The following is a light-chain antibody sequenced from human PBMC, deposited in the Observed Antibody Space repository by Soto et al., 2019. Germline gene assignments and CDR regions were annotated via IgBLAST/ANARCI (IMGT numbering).Light chain of an antibody. CDR3: QQYHDWWT. Sequence: IVLTQSPAIMSLSPGESASLSCRASQSVSDYLAWYQQKPGQAPRLFIYGASTRAAGIPARFSGSGSGTEFTLTISSLQSEDFAVYYCQQYHDWWTFGQGTKVEMK. J-gene: IGKJ1*01. CDR2: GAS. V-gene: IGKV3-15*01. CDR1: QSVSDY.